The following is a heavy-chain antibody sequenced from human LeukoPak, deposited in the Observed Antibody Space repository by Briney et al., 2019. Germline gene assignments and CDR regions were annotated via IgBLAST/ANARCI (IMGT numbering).Heavy chain of an antibody. CDR1: GFTFSSYD. D-gene: IGHD3-9*01. Sequence: GGSLRLSCAASGFTFSSYDMSWVRQAPGKGLEWVSVISVSSGNTYYADSVKGRFTISRDNAKNSLYLQMNSLRAEDTAVYYCARVDDYDILTRDYYYGMDAWGQGTTVTVSS. CDR2: ISVSSGNT. V-gene: IGHV3-23*01. CDR3: ARVDDYDILTRDYYYGMDA. J-gene: IGHJ6*02.